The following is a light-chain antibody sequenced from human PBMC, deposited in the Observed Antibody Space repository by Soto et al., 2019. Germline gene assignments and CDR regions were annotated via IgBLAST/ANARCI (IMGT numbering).Light chain of an antibody. CDR1: QSISSY. CDR3: QHSYRTPRT. J-gene: IGKJ4*01. V-gene: IGKV1-39*01. CDR2: AAS. Sequence: DIQMTQSPSSLSASVGDRVTITCRASQSISSYLNWYQQKPGKAPKLLIYAASSLQSGVPSRFSGSGSGTDFTLTISSLQPEDFATYYCQHSYRTPRTFGGGTKVEIK.